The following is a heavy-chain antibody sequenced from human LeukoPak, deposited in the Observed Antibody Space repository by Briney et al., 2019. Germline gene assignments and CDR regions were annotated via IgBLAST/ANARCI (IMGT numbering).Heavy chain of an antibody. CDR2: ISSSSSYI. V-gene: IGHV3-21*01. CDR3: AIGTMFPYYLDY. J-gene: IGHJ4*02. Sequence: PGGSLRLSCAASGVKFSSYSMKWVRQAPGKGLEWVSFISSSSSYIYYADSLKGRCAISRDNAKNSLYLQMNSLRADETAVYYCAIGTMFPYYLDYWGQEALVTVSS. CDR1: GVKFSSYS. D-gene: IGHD3-10*02.